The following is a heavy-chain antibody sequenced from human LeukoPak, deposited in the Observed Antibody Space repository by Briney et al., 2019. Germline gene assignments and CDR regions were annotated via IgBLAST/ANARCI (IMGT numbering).Heavy chain of an antibody. J-gene: IGHJ4*02. Sequence: ASVKVSCKASGYTFISYDINWVRQATGQGLEWMGWMSPNSGNTGYAQKFQGRITMTKSTSISTAYMELSDLESEDTAVYYCARTPPDYGIDYWGQGTLVTVSS. CDR3: ARTPPDYGIDY. CDR2: MSPNSGNT. CDR1: GYTFISYD. D-gene: IGHD4-17*01. V-gene: IGHV1-8*01.